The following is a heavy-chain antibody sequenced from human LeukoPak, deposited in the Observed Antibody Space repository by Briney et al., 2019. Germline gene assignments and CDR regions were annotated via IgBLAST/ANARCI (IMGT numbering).Heavy chain of an antibody. J-gene: IGHJ4*02. CDR2: IYYSGST. V-gene: IGHV4-59*08. CDR3: ARHRPYIVVVPAAVDY. CDR1: GGSISSYY. D-gene: IGHD2-2*01. Sequence: SETLSLTCTVSGGSISSYYWSWIRQSPGKGLEWIGYIYYSGSTNYNPSLKSRVTISVDTSKNQFSLKLSSVTAADTAVYYCARHRPYIVVVPAAVDYWGQGTLVTVSS.